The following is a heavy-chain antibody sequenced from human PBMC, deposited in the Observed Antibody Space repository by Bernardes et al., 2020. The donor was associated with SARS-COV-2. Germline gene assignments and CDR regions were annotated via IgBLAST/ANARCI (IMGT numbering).Heavy chain of an antibody. V-gene: IGHV1-18*04. Sequence: ASVKVSCMASGYTFTSYGISWVRQAPGQGLEWMGWISAYNGNTNYAQKLQGRVTMTTDTSTSTAYMELRSLRSDDTAVYYCARMSVVGAFWYYYYGMDVWGQGTTVTVSS. CDR3: ARMSVVGAFWYYYYGMDV. J-gene: IGHJ6*02. CDR2: ISAYNGNT. CDR1: GYTFTSYG. D-gene: IGHD1-26*01.